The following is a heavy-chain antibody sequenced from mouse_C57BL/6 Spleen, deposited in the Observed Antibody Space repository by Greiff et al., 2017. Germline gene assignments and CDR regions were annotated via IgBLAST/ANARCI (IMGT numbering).Heavy chain of an antibody. Sequence: EVQLQQSGPELVKPGASVKMSCKASGYTFTDYNMHWVKQSHGKSLEWIGYINPNNGGTSYNQKFKGKATLTVNKSSSTAYMELRSLTSDVSAVYFCARGGGKLGRSWFAYWGQGTLVTVSA. CDR2: INPNNGGT. V-gene: IGHV1-22*01. D-gene: IGHD4-1*01. CDR1: GYTFTDYN. CDR3: ARGGGKLGRSWFAY. J-gene: IGHJ3*01.